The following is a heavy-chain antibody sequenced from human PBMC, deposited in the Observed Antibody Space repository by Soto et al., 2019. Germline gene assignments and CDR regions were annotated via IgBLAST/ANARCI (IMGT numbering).Heavy chain of an antibody. CDR1: GGTFSSYA. V-gene: IGHV1-18*01. Sequence: ASVKVSCKASGGTFSSYAISGVRQAPGQGLEWMGWISAINGNTSYAQKLQGRVTMTTDTSTSTAYMELRSLRSDDTAVYYCARDGGKGDIDYWGQGTLVTVSS. J-gene: IGHJ4*02. CDR3: ARDGGKGDIDY. D-gene: IGHD3-16*01. CDR2: ISAINGNT.